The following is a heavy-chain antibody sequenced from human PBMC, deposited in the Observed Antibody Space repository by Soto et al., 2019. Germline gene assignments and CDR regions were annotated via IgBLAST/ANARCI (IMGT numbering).Heavy chain of an antibody. V-gene: IGHV4-61*01. CDR3: ARNEVVFGWFDP. J-gene: IGHJ5*02. D-gene: IGHD3-10*02. Sequence: SETLSLTCTVSGGSVSSRSYYWSWIRQPTGKERERIGYSNYRGSTNYNPSLDNRASISVDTSKNQLFLKLSSVTDADTAVYYCARNEVVFGWFDPWGQGILVTVSS. CDR2: SNYRGST. CDR1: GGSVSSRSYY.